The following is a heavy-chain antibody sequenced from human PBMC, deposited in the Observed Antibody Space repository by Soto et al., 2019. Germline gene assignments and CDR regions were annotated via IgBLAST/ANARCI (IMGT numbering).Heavy chain of an antibody. CDR1: GVTFSSDA. Sequence: GGSLRLSCVASGVTFSSDAMTWVRQAPGKVLEWFSAISGCDGSPSYADYVKGRFTISRDNSKNTIYLHMNSLRADDPAAYYCAKWHTYNYDSLAFSGFGCWGQGTQVPVAS. D-gene: IGHD3-16*01. J-gene: IGHJ4*02. CDR2: ISGCDGSP. V-gene: IGHV3-23*01. CDR3: AKWHTYNYDSLAFSGFGC.